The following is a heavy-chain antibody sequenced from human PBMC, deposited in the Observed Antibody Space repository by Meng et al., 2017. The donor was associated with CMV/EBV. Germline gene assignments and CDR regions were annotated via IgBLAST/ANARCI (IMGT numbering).Heavy chain of an antibody. CDR2: ISSGGST. CDR1: GFTVSSNY. Sequence: GGSLRLSCAASGFTVSSNYMSWVRQAPGKGLEWVAGISSGGSTYYADSVKGRFTISRDNSKNTLYLQMNSLRAEDTAVYYCAREYYDSSGYYCAYWGQGTLVTVSS. D-gene: IGHD3-22*01. J-gene: IGHJ4*02. V-gene: IGHV3-53*01. CDR3: AREYYDSSGYYCAY.